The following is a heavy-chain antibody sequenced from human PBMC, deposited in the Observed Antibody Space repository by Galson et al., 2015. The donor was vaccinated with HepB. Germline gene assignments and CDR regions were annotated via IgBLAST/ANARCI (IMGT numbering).Heavy chain of an antibody. J-gene: IGHJ2*01. CDR3: ARAPRGYRYFDL. Sequence: SLRLSCAASGFTVSSNYMSWVRQAPGKGLEWVSVIYSGGSTYYADSVKGRFTISRDNSKNTLYLQMNSLRAEDTAVYYCARAPRGYRYFDLWGRGTLVTVSS. CDR1: GFTVSSNY. V-gene: IGHV3-66*02. CDR2: IYSGGST.